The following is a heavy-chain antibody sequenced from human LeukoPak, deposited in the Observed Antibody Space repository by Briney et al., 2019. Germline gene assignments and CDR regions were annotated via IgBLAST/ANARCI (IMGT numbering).Heavy chain of an antibody. CDR1: GGSISSYY. CDR2: IYYSGST. D-gene: IGHD6-13*01. Sequence: SETLSLTCTVSGGSISSYYWSWIRQPPGKGLEWIGYIYYSGSTNYNPSLKSRVTTSVDTSKNQFSLRLSSVTAADTAVYYCARDSSSWYGQGWFDPWGQGTLVTVSS. V-gene: IGHV4-59*01. J-gene: IGHJ5*02. CDR3: ARDSSSWYGQGWFDP.